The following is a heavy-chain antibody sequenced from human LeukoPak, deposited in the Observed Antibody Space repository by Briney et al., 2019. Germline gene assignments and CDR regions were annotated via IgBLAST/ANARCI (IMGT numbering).Heavy chain of an antibody. CDR2: INPNSGGT. CDR3: ARGRGRYCSSTSCLYVRYYYYYMDV. CDR1: GYTFTGYY. D-gene: IGHD2-2*01. Sequence: ASVKVSCKASGYTFTGYYMHWVRQAPGQGLEWMGWINPNSGGTNYAQKFQGRVTMTRNTSISTAYMELSSLRSEDTAVYYCARGRGRYCSSTSCLYVRYYYYYMDVWGKGTTVTVSS. V-gene: IGHV1-2*02. J-gene: IGHJ6*03.